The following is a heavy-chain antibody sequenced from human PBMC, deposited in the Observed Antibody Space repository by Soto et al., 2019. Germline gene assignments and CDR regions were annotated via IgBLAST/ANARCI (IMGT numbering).Heavy chain of an antibody. V-gene: IGHV3-23*01. Sequence: EVQLLESGGGLVQPGGSLRLSCAASGFTFSSYAMSWVRQAPGKGLEWVSAISGSGGSTYYADSVKGRFTISRDNSKNTLYRQMNRLRAEDTAVYYCAKAGITIFGVVISDAFDICGQGTMVTVSS. CDR3: AKAGITIFGVVISDAFDI. D-gene: IGHD3-3*01. CDR1: GFTFSSYA. J-gene: IGHJ3*02. CDR2: ISGSGGST.